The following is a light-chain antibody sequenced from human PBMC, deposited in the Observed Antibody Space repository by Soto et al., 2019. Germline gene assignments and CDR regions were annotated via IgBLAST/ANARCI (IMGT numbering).Light chain of an antibody. CDR2: GAS. J-gene: IGKJ1*01. V-gene: IGKV3-20*01. Sequence: EIVLTQSPGTLSLSPGERATLSCRASKSVSSSYLAWYQQKPGQAPRPLIYGASSRAIGIPDRFSGCGSETDFTRTISRLEPEDFSVYYCQQYGSSPWTFGQGTKLEIK. CDR3: QQYGSSPWT. CDR1: KSVSSSY.